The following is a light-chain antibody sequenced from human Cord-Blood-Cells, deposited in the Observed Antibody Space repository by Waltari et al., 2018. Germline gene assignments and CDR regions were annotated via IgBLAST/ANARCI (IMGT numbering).Light chain of an antibody. V-gene: IGKV1-39*01. CDR1: QSISSY. CDR2: AAS. Sequence: DIQMTQSPSSLSASVGDRVTITCRASQSISSYLNWYQQKPGKAPKLLIYAASSLQSGVPSRFSGSGSGTDFTLTISSLQPEDFATYYCQQSYSTLRLTFG. J-gene: IGKJ4*01. CDR3: QQSYSTLRLT.